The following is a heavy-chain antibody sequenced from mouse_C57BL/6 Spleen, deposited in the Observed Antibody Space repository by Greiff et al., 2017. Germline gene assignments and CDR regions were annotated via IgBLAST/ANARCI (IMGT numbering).Heavy chain of an antibody. V-gene: IGHV5-16*01. CDR1: GFTFSDYY. Sequence: EVKLVESEGGLVQPGSSMKLSCTASGFTFSDYYMAWVRQVPEKGLEWVANINYDGSSSYYLDSLKSRFIISIDNAKNILYLQLSSLKAEDTATYYCARRDYYGSSYWYFDVWGTGTTVTVSS. D-gene: IGHD1-1*01. CDR2: INYDGSSS. J-gene: IGHJ1*03. CDR3: ARRDYYGSSYWYFDV.